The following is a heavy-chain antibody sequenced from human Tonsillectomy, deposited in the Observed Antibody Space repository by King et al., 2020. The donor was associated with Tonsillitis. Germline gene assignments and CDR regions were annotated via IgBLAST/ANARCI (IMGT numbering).Heavy chain of an antibody. Sequence: VQLVESGAEVKKPGESLKISCKGSGYNFINYWIGWVRQMPGKGLEWMGIIYPGDSDTTYSPSFQGQLTISADTSISTAFLQWSSLKASDTAIYYCARGNWNYDYNYYMDVWGKGTTVTVSS. CDR1: GYNFINYW. V-gene: IGHV5-51*01. CDR2: IYPGDSDT. D-gene: IGHD1-20*01. J-gene: IGHJ6*03. CDR3: ARGNWNYDYNYYMDV.